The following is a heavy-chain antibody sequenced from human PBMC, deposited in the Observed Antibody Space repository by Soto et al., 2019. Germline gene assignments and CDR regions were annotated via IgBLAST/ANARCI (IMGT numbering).Heavy chain of an antibody. CDR1: GGSFSGYY. CDR3: ARGECSSVYCFTRWALDF. V-gene: IGHV4-34*01. D-gene: IGHD2-2*01. Sequence: QVQLQQWGAGLLKPSETLSLTCEVHGGSFSGYYWTWIRQTPGKGLAWIGEISHSGTTNYQPSHTRRVTISADPSKKEFSLNLTSVTAADSGVYYCARGECSSVYCFTRWALDFWGQGTVVTVSS. J-gene: IGHJ3*01. CDR2: ISHSGTT.